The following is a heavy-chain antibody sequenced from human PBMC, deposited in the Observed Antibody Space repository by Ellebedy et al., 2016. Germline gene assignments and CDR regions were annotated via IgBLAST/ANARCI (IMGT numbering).Heavy chain of an antibody. V-gene: IGHV3-21*01. CDR1: GFTFSSYS. CDR3: ARGPFYCGGDCLDY. J-gene: IGHJ4*02. CDR2: ISSSSSYI. Sequence: GESLKISXAASGFTFSSYSMNWVRQAPGKGLEWVSSISSSSSYIYYTDSVKGRFTISRDNAKNSLYLQMNSLRAEDTAVYYCARGPFYCGGDCLDYWGQGTLVTVSS. D-gene: IGHD2-21*01.